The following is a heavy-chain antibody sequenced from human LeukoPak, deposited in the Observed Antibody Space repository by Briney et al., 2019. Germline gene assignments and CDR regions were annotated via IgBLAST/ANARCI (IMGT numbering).Heavy chain of an antibody. CDR1: GGSISSGGYY. D-gene: IGHD3-3*01. CDR2: IYYSGST. V-gene: IGHV4-31*03. CDR3: ARDTRFGGFDY. J-gene: IGHJ4*02. Sequence: SETLSLTCTVSGGSISSGGYYWSWIRQHPGKGLEWIGYIYYSGSTYYNPSLKSRVTISVDTSKNQFSLKLSSVTAADTAVYYCARDTRFGGFDYWGQGTLVNVSS.